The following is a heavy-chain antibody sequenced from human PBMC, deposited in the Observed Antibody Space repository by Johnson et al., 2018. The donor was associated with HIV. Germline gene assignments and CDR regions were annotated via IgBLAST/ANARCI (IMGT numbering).Heavy chain of an antibody. J-gene: IGHJ3*02. D-gene: IGHD5-18*01. CDR3: ARAGGYSYGAPYDAFDI. V-gene: IGHV3-7*05. CDR1: GFSFHSYC. CDR2: IKQDGSEK. Sequence: EVQLVESGGGLVQPGGFLRLSCAASGFSFHSYCMTWVRQAPGKGLEWVANIKQDGSEKHYVDSLKGRFTISRDNAKNSLYLEMNSLRAEDTALYYCARAGGYSYGAPYDAFDIWGQGTLVTVSA.